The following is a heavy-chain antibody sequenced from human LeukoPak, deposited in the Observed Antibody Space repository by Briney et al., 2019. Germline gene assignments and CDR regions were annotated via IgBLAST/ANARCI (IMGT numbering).Heavy chain of an antibody. CDR1: GGSISSSSYY. V-gene: IGHV4-39*01. CDR3: ARCGYSSGWYCGY. CDR2: IYYSGST. D-gene: IGHD6-19*01. J-gene: IGHJ4*02. Sequence: SETLSLTCTVSGGSISSSSYYWGWIRQPPGKGLEWIGSIYYSGSTYYNPSLKSRVTISVDTSKNQFSLKLSSVTAADTAVYYCARCGYSSGWYCGYWGQGTLVTVSS.